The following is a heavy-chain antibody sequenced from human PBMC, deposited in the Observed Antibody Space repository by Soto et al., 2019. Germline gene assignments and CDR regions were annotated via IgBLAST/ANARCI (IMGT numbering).Heavy chain of an antibody. CDR1: GGSIRSGGYY. D-gene: IGHD2-21*01. CDR3: ARARLIATAGTARHYFGLDV. J-gene: IGHJ6*02. Sequence: QVQLQESGPGLVKPSQTLSLTCTVSGGSIRSGGYYWSWVCQSPRRGLEWIGNIYYSGSTYYNPSLKSRLTISVDTSKNQFSLNLSSVTAADTAVYYCARARLIATAGTARHYFGLDVWGQGTTVTVSS. CDR2: IYYSGST. V-gene: IGHV4-31*03.